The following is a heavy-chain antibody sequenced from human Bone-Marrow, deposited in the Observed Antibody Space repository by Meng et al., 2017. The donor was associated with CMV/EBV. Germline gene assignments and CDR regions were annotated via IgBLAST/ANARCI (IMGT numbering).Heavy chain of an antibody. D-gene: IGHD5-12*01. CDR3: ARSPRRWLRLYYFDY. J-gene: IGHJ4*02. CDR1: GGSISSYY. V-gene: IGHV4-59*12. Sequence: SETLSLTCTVSGGSISSYYWSWIRQPPGKGLEWIGYIYYNGNTNYNPSLKSRVTISLDTSKNQFSLKLTSVTAADTAVYYCARSPRRWLRLYYFDYWGQGTLVTVSS. CDR2: IYYNGNT.